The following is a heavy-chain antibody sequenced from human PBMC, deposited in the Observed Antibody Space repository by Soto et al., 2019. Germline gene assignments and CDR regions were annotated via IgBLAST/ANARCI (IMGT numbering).Heavy chain of an antibody. CDR2: ISSSSSYT. V-gene: IGHV3-11*06. Sequence: GGSLRLSCAASGFTFSDYYMSRIRQAPGKGLEWVSYISSSSSYTNYADSVKGRFTISRDNAKNSLYLQMNSLRAEDTAVYYCARVKGQLPTIDGYWGQGTLVTVSS. D-gene: IGHD2-2*01. J-gene: IGHJ4*02. CDR1: GFTFSDYY. CDR3: ARVKGQLPTIDGY.